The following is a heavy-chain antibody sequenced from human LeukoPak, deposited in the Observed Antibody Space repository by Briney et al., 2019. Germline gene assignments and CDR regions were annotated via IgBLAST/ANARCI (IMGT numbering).Heavy chain of an antibody. CDR2: IKQDGSEK. D-gene: IGHD6-13*01. CDR1: GFTFSSYW. Sequence: GGSLRLSCAASGFTFSSYWMSWVRQAPGKGLEWVANIKQDGSEKYYVDSVKGRFTISRDNAKNSLYLQMNSLRAEDTAVYYSSLEGSSWYRYFQHWGQGTLVTVSS. V-gene: IGHV3-7*05. CDR3: SLEGSSWYRYFQH. J-gene: IGHJ1*01.